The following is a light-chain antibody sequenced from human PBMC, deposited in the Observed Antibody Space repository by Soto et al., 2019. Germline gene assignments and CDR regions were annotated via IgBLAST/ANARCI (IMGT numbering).Light chain of an antibody. Sequence: QSALTQPASVSGSPGQSITISCTGTSSDVGGHNYVSWYQQHPGTAPKLMIYEVTNRPSGVSNRFSGSKSGNTASLTISGLQAEDEGDYYCSAYTARSTLVFGGGTKLTVL. CDR3: SAYTARSTLV. CDR2: EVT. V-gene: IGLV2-14*01. J-gene: IGLJ3*02. CDR1: SSDVGGHNY.